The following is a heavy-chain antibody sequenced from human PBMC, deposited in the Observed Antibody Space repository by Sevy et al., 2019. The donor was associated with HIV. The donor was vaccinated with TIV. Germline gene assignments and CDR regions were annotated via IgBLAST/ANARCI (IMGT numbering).Heavy chain of an antibody. CDR2: INPNDSVT. CDR1: GYTFSDYY. J-gene: IGHJ6*02. Sequence: ASVKVSCKASGYTFSDYYIHWVRQAPGQGLEWMAWINPNDSVTHYAQRFQGGVTLTRDTSVSTAHMELRGLRYDDTAIYYCARLTTRPTSDLYGMDVWGQGTPVTVSS. V-gene: IGHV1-2*02. CDR3: ARLTTRPTSDLYGMDV. D-gene: IGHD4-17*01.